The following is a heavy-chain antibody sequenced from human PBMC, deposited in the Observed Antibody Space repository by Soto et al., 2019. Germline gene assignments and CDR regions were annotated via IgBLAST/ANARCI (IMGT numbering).Heavy chain of an antibody. Sequence: GVSLRLSCAASGFSFSTYSMNWVRQAPGKGLEWVSSISSRGDTYYADSVKGRFTISRDNAKNSVSLQMDSLRAEDAAVYYCAREETAWPLAYGLAGWAQRTTVTVYS. V-gene: IGHV3-21*01. CDR2: ISSRGDT. CDR3: AREETAWPLAYGLAG. CDR1: GFSFSTYS. D-gene: IGHD2-21*02. J-gene: IGHJ6*02.